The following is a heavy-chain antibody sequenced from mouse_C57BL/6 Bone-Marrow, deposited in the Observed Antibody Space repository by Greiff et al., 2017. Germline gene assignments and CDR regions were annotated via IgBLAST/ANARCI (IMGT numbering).Heavy chain of an antibody. Sequence: EVKLVESGGGLVKPGGSLKLSCAASGFTFSSYAMSWVRQTPEKRLEWVATISDGGSYTYYPDNVKGRFTISRDNAKNNLYLQMSHLKSEDTAMYYCARGYSNYKAMDYWGQGTSVTVSS. CDR3: ARGYSNYKAMDY. V-gene: IGHV5-4*03. J-gene: IGHJ4*01. D-gene: IGHD2-5*01. CDR2: ISDGGSYT. CDR1: GFTFSSYA.